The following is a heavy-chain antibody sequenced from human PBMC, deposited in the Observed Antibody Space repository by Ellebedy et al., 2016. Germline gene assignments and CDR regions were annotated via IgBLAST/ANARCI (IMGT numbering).Heavy chain of an antibody. V-gene: IGHV3-11*01. CDR2: ISSSGSTI. D-gene: IGHD2-15*01. CDR1: GFTFSDYY. CDR3: AKGEDIVVVVAATVDY. J-gene: IGHJ4*02. Sequence: GESLKISXAASGFTFSDYYMSWIRQAPGKGLEWVSYISSSGSTIYYADSVKGRFTISRDNAKNSLYLQMNSLRAEDTAVYYCAKGEDIVVVVAATVDYWGQGTLVTVSS.